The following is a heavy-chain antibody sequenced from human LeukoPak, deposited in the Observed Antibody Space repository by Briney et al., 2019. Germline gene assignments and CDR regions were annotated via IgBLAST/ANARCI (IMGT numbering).Heavy chain of an antibody. V-gene: IGHV3-64*01. CDR1: GFTFSSYA. J-gene: IGHJ4*02. CDR2: ISSNGGST. CDR3: ARDSAAAGLFDY. D-gene: IGHD6-13*01. Sequence: PGGSLRLSCAASGFTFSSYAMHWVRQAPGKGLEYVSAISSNGGSTYYANSVKGRFTISRDNSKNTLYLQMGSLRAEDMAVYYCARDSAAAGLFDYWGQGTLVTVSS.